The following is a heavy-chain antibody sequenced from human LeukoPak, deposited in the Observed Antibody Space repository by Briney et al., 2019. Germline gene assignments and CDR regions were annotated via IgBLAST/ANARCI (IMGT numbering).Heavy chain of an antibody. V-gene: IGHV1-2*02. CDR1: GYTFTGYY. CDR2: INPNSGGT. D-gene: IGHD3-3*01. Sequence: GASVKVSCKASGYTFTGYYMHWVRQAPGQGLEWMGWINPNSGGTNYAQKFQGRVTMTRDTSISTAYMELGRLRSDDTAVYYCARGQDDFWSGYYSNNFDYWGQGTLVTVSS. CDR3: ARGQDDFWSGYYSNNFDY. J-gene: IGHJ4*02.